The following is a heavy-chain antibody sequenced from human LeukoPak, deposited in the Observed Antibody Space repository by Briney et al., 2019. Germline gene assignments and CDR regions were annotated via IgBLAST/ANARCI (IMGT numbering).Heavy chain of an antibody. D-gene: IGHD4-23*01. CDR2: ISSSGSTI. V-gene: IGHV3-11*01. CDR3: ARDPTVVTPADL. J-gene: IGHJ4*02. Sequence: PGGSLRLSCAASGFTFSDYYMRWIRQAPGKGLEWVSYISSSGSTIYYADSVKGRFTISRDNAKNSLYLQMNSLRAEDTAVYYCARDPTVVTPADLWGQGTLVTVSS. CDR1: GFTFSDYY.